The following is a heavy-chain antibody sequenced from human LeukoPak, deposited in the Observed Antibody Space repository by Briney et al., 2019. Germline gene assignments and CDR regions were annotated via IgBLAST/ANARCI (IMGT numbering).Heavy chain of an antibody. CDR3: ARDGGPVVPAAIDY. V-gene: IGHV4-38-2*02. Sequence: SETLSLTCTVSGYSISSGYYWGWIRQPPGKGLEWIGSIYHSGSTYYNPSLKSRVTISVDTSKNQLSLKLSSVTAADTAVYYCARDGGPVVPAAIDYWGQGTLVTVSS. J-gene: IGHJ4*02. CDR1: GYSISSGYY. D-gene: IGHD2-2*01. CDR2: IYHSGST.